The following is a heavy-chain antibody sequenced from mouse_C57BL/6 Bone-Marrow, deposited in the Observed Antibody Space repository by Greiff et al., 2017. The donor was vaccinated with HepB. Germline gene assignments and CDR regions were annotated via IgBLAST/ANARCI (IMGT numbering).Heavy chain of an antibody. V-gene: IGHV2-6*01. CDR3: ASGGTWFAY. CDR1: GFSLTSYG. J-gene: IGHJ3*01. D-gene: IGHD4-1*01. Sequence: VKLMESGPGLVAPSQSLSITCTVSGFSLTSYGVDWVRQSPGKGLEWLGVIWGVGSTNYNSALKSTLSISKDNSKSQVFLKMNSLQTDDTAMYYCASGGTWFAYWGQGTLVTVSA. CDR2: IWGVGST.